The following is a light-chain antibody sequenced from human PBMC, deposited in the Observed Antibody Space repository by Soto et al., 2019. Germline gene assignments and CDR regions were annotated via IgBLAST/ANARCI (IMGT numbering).Light chain of an antibody. Sequence: QSVLTQPASVSGSPGQSITISCTGTNSDVGGYNYVSWYQQHPGKAPKLMTYEVGNRPSGVSNRFSGSKSGNTASLTISGLQAEDEADYYCSSYTSSSTLVFGGGTKLTVL. CDR1: NSDVGGYNY. CDR2: EVG. J-gene: IGLJ2*01. CDR3: SSYTSSSTLV. V-gene: IGLV2-14*01.